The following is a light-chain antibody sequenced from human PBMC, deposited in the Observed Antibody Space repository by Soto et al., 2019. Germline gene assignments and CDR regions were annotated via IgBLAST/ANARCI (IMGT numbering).Light chain of an antibody. CDR3: QSYDSSLSGSV. CDR2: GNS. Sequence: QSVLTQAPSVSGAPGQRVTISCTGSSSNIGAGYDVHWYQQLPGTAPKLLIYGNSNRPSGVPDRFSGSKPGTSASLAITGLQAEDEADYYCQSYDSSLSGSVFGTGTKVTVL. J-gene: IGLJ1*01. CDR1: SSNIGAGYD. V-gene: IGLV1-40*01.